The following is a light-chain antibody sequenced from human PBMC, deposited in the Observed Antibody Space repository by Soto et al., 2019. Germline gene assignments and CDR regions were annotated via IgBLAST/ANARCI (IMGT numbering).Light chain of an antibody. Sequence: EIVMTQSPATLSLSPGERATLSCRASQSVSSNLAWYQQKPGQAPRLLIYGASTRATGVPARFSGIGSGTEFTLTISTLQSEDFAVYYCQQYDNWPPLTFGGGTKVDIK. CDR3: QQYDNWPPLT. CDR1: QSVSSN. J-gene: IGKJ4*01. V-gene: IGKV3-15*01. CDR2: GAS.